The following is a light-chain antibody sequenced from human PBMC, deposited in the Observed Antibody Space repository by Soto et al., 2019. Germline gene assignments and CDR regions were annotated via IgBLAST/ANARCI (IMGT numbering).Light chain of an antibody. V-gene: IGLV2-14*03. Sequence: QSALTQPASVSGSPGQSIAISCTGTSSDIGAYNYVSWYQQHSGQAPKLMIYDVTNRPAGVSTRFSGSKSGNTASLTISGLQAEDEADYYCTSYTTRSTFVAFGGGTKLTVL. CDR1: SSDIGAYNY. CDR3: TSYTTRSTFVA. J-gene: IGLJ2*01. CDR2: DVT.